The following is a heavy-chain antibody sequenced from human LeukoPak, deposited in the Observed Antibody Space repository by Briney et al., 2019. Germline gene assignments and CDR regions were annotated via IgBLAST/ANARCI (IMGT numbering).Heavy chain of an antibody. CDR2: ISGSGGST. D-gene: IGHD5-18*01. J-gene: IGHJ4*02. Sequence: KPGGSLRLSCAASGFTFSSYGMSWVRQAPGKGLEWVSAISGSGGSTYYADSVRGRFTISRDNSKNTLYLQMNSLRAEDTAVYYCAKDDLDTAMGYWGQGTLVTVSS. CDR3: AKDDLDTAMGY. V-gene: IGHV3-23*01. CDR1: GFTFSSYG.